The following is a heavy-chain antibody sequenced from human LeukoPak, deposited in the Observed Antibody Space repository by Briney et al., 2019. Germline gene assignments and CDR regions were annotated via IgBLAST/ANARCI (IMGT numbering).Heavy chain of an antibody. CDR3: ATGRRYYYDSSGYYPEYYFDY. D-gene: IGHD3-22*01. Sequence: ASVKVSCKVSGYTLTELSMHWVRQAPGKGLEWMGGFDPEDGETTYAQKFQGRVTMTEDTSTDTAYMELSSLRSEDTTVYYCATGRRYYYDSSGYYPEYYFDYWGQGTLVTVSS. CDR2: FDPEDGET. V-gene: IGHV1-24*01. J-gene: IGHJ4*02. CDR1: GYTLTELS.